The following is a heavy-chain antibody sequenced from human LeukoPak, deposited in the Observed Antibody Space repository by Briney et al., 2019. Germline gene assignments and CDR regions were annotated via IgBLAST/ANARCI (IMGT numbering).Heavy chain of an antibody. J-gene: IGHJ5*02. CDR3: ARVGLNMNWFDP. Sequence: SVKVSCKASGGTFSSYAISWVRQAPGQGLEWMGRIIPILGIANYAQKFQGRVTITADKSTSTAYMELSSLRSEDTAVYYCARVGLNMNWFDPWGQGTLVSVSS. CDR1: GGTFSSYA. V-gene: IGHV1-69*04. D-gene: IGHD2/OR15-2a*01. CDR2: IIPILGIA.